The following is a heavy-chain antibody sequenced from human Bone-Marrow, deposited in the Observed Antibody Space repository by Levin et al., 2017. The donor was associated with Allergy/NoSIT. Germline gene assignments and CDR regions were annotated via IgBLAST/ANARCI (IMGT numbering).Heavy chain of an antibody. V-gene: IGHV4-59*01. CDR1: GGSISSYY. Sequence: SCTVSGGSISSYYWSWIRQPPGKGLEWIGYIYYSGSTNYNPSLKSRVTISVDTSKNQFPLKLSSVTAADTAVYYCARESDDYGDYGGPYDWGQGTLVTVSS. J-gene: IGHJ1*01. CDR2: IYYSGST. CDR3: ARESDDYGDYGGPYD. D-gene: IGHD4-17*01.